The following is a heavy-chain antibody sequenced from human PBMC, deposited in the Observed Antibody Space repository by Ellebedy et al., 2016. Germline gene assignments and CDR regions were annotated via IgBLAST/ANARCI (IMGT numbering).Heavy chain of an antibody. Sequence: GGSLRLSXKTSGFTFSNFFMSWVRQAPGKRLEWVSTISGGGDATYFADSVKGRFTMSRDIPKNTVYLQMNRLRAEDTAVYYCRQGHYANYWGQGTLVTVSS. CDR1: GFTFSNFF. V-gene: IGHV3-23*01. CDR2: ISGGGDAT. J-gene: IGHJ4*02. CDR3: RQGHYANY. D-gene: IGHD4-17*01.